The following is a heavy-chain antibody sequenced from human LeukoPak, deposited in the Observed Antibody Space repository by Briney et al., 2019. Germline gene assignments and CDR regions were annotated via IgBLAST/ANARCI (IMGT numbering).Heavy chain of an antibody. D-gene: IGHD6-13*01. CDR1: GFTFDDYA. Sequence: GGSLRLSCAASGFTFDDYAMHWVRQAPGKGLEWVSGISWNSGSIGYADSVKGRFTISRDNAKNSLYLQMNSLRAEDTALYYCAKVGPLDKYSSSWGWSGPNYYYGMDVWGQGTTVTVSS. J-gene: IGHJ6*02. CDR3: AKVGPLDKYSSSWGWSGPNYYYGMDV. V-gene: IGHV3-9*01. CDR2: ISWNSGSI.